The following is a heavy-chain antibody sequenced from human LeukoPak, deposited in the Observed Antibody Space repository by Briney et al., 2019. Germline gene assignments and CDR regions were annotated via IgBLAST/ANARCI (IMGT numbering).Heavy chain of an antibody. CDR3: ASPIAVADYYYYYYMDV. V-gene: IGHV3-74*01. J-gene: IGHJ6*03. CDR1: GFTFSSYW. D-gene: IGHD6-19*01. CDR2: INSDGSST. Sequence: PGGSLRLSCAASGFTFSSYWMHWVRQAPGKGLVWVSRINSDGSSTSYADCVKGRFTISRDNAKNTLYLQMNSLRAEDTAVYYCASPIAVADYYYYYYMDVWGKGTTVTVSS.